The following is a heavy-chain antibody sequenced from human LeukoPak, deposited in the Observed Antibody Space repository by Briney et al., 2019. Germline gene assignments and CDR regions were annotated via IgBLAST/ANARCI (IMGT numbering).Heavy chain of an antibody. D-gene: IGHD3-10*01. J-gene: IGHJ3*02. Sequence: SETLSLTCAVYGGSFSGYYWSWIRQPPGKGLEWIGEINHSGSTNYNPSLKSRVTISVDTSKNQFSLKLSSVTAADTAVYYCARGSLWVGYAFDIWGQGTMVTVSS. CDR1: GGSFSGYY. CDR3: ARGSLWVGYAFDI. V-gene: IGHV4-34*01. CDR2: INHSGST.